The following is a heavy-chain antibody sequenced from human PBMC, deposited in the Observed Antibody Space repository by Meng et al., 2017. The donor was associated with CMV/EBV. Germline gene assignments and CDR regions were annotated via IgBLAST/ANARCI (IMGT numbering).Heavy chain of an antibody. CDR1: GYTFTTYD. D-gene: IGHD2-15*01. CDR3: ARTRIEVEPDGTKIKYYNYGMDV. V-gene: IGHV1-8*01. Sequence: SVNVSCKASGYTFTTYDINWVRQATGQGLEWMGWMNPNSGNTGYAQKFQGRVTMTRVTSISTAYMELSSLTSDDTAVYYCARTRIEVEPDGTKIKYYNYGMDVWGQGTTVTVSS. J-gene: IGHJ6*02. CDR2: MNPNSGNT.